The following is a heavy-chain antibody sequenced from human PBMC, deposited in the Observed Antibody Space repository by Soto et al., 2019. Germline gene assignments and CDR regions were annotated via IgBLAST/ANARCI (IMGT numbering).Heavy chain of an antibody. CDR3: ARGRRTAVTIDY. CDR2: INHSGST. V-gene: IGHV4-34*01. J-gene: IGHJ4*02. Sequence: QVQLQQWGAGLLKPSETLSLTCAVYGGSFSGYYWSWIRQPPGKGLEWIGEINHSGSTNYNPSLKRRVXXXVXXSRNPFSLKLSSVAAADTAVYYCARGRRTAVTIDYWGQGTLVTVSS. CDR1: GGSFSGYY. D-gene: IGHD4-17*01.